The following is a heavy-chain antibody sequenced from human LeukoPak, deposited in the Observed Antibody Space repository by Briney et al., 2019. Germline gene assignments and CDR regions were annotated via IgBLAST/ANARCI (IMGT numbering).Heavy chain of an antibody. CDR3: SLRCTSTSCPPALEA. CDR1: GFTFSGST. V-gene: IGHV3-73*01. J-gene: IGHJ5*02. CDR2: IRSKPNSYAT. Sequence: GGSLRLSCAVSGFTFSGSTVSWVRQASGKGLEWVGRIRSKPNSYATGYAASVEGRFTISRDDSENTAYLQMNSLKTEDTALYYCSLRCTSTSCPPALEAWGQGTLVTVSS. D-gene: IGHD2-2*01.